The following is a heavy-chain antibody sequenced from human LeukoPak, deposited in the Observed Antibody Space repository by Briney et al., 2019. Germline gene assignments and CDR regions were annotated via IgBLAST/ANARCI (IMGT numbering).Heavy chain of an antibody. CDR2: IRSKAYGGTT. CDR3: TRENDATYSGSCYGDYFDY. J-gene: IGHJ4*02. V-gene: IGHV3-49*03. Sequence: GGSLRLSCTASGFTFGDYGMSWFRQAPGKGLEWVGFIRSKAYGGTTEYAVSVKGRFTISRDDSKSIAYLQMNSLKTEDTAVYYCTRENDATYSGSCYGDYFDYWGQGTLVTVSS. CDR1: GFTFGDYG. D-gene: IGHD1-26*01.